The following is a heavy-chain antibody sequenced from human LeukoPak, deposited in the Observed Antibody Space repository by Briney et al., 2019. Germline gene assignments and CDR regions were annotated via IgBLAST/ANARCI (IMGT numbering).Heavy chain of an antibody. CDR2: ISAYNGNT. V-gene: IGHV1-18*01. CDR3: ARDNDSRDPPHFDY. Sequence: ASVTVSCKASGYTFTSYGISWVRQAPGQGLEWMGWISAYNGNTNYAQKLQGRVTITTDTSTSTAYMELRSLRSEDTAVYYCARDNDSRDPPHFDYWGQGTLVTVSS. D-gene: IGHD3-16*01. CDR1: GYTFTSYG. J-gene: IGHJ4*02.